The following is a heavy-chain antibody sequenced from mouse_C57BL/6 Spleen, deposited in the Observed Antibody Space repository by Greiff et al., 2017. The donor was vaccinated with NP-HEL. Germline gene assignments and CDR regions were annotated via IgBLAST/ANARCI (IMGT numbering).Heavy chain of an antibody. D-gene: IGHD1-1*01. V-gene: IGHV14-4*01. CDR2: IDPENGDT. Sequence: EVKLMESGAELVRPGASVKLSCTASGFNIKDDYMHWVKQRPEQGLEWIGWIDPENGDTEYASKFQGKATITADTSSNTAYLQLSSLTSEDTAVYYCTTDYYGSSYKYWGQGTTLTVSS. J-gene: IGHJ2*01. CDR3: TTDYYGSSYKY. CDR1: GFNIKDDY.